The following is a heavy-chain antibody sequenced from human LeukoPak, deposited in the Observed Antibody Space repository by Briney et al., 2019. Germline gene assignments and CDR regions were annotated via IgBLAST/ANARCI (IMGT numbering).Heavy chain of an antibody. CDR3: AKISMYYYGSGSYLFDY. J-gene: IGHJ4*02. CDR1: GYTFRRNG. Sequence: GGSLRLSCAASGYTFRRNGMHWVRQAPGKGLEWVAVIWYDGSKKYYGDSVRGRFTISRDNSKNTLYLQMNSLRAEDTAVYYCAKISMYYYGSGSYLFDYWGQGTLVTVSS. V-gene: IGHV3-33*03. D-gene: IGHD3-10*01. CDR2: IWYDGSKK.